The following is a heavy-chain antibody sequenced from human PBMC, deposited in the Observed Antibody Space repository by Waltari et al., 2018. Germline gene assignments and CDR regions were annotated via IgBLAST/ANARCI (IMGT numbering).Heavy chain of an antibody. CDR3: ARPYASGWYINFDY. Sequence: EVQLVESGGGLVQPGGSLSLPCAASGFSFRSYWMSWVRQAPGKGLEWVANIKQDGSENYYVDSVKGRFTFSRDNAKNSLYLQMNSLRAEDTAVYYCARPYASGWYINFDYWGQGTLVTVSS. CDR2: IKQDGSEN. V-gene: IGHV3-7*01. J-gene: IGHJ4*02. CDR1: GFSFRSYW. D-gene: IGHD6-19*01.